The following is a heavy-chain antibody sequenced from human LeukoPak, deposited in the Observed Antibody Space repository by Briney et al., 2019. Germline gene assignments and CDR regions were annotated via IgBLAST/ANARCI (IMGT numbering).Heavy chain of an antibody. CDR3: ARDRGKDYFDS. J-gene: IGHJ4*02. D-gene: IGHD4-23*01. Sequence: PGGSLRLSCTTSGLTFTSHGFHGLRQAVGKRLEGVAFVRNDGSDTYHANSVKRRFSVSRDDSKNSLYLQINSLRPEDTAIYYCARDRGKDYFDSWGQGTQVTVS. V-gene: IGHV3-30*02. CDR2: VRNDGSDT. CDR1: GLTFTSHG.